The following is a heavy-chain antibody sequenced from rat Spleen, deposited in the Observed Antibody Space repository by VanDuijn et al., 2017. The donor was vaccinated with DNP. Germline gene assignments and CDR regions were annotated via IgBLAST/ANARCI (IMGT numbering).Heavy chain of an antibody. Sequence: EVQLVESGGGLVQPGRSMKLSCAASGFTFSDYYMAWVRQAPTKGLEWVASISASGGSTSYRDSVKGRFTFSRNNAENTVYLQMNSLRSEDTATYYCARWQHYFDYWGQGVMVTVSS. CDR1: GFTFSDYY. V-gene: IGHV5-25*01. CDR2: ISASGGST. J-gene: IGHJ2*01. CDR3: ARWQHYFDY.